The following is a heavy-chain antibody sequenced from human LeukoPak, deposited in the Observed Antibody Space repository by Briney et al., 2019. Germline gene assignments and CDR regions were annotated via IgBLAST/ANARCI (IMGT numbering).Heavy chain of an antibody. D-gene: IGHD2-2*01. CDR2: INHSGGT. V-gene: IGHV4-34*01. CDR3: ALELVVPAALERLNAFDI. Sequence: SETLSLTCAVSGGSFSGFRWHWIRQPPGKGPEWIGQINHSGGTTYNPSLKSRVTISVDTSKIQFSLNLTSVTAADTAVYYCALELVVPAALERLNAFDIWGHGTMVTVSS. CDR1: GGSFSGFR. J-gene: IGHJ3*02.